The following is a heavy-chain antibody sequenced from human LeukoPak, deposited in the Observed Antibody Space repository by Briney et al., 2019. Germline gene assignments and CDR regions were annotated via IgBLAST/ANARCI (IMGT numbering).Heavy chain of an antibody. Sequence: SVKVSCKASGGTFSSYANSWVRQAPGQGLEWMGGIIPIFGTANYAQKFQGRVTITADDSTSTAYMELSSLRSEDTAVYYCARANTVTHETDWFDPWGQGTLVTVSS. CDR3: ARANTVTHETDWFDP. D-gene: IGHD4-17*01. V-gene: IGHV1-69*13. CDR1: GGTFSSYA. CDR2: IIPIFGTA. J-gene: IGHJ5*02.